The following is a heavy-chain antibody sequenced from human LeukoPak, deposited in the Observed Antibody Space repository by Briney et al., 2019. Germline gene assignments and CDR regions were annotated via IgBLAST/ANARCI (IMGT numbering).Heavy chain of an antibody. V-gene: IGHV1-18*04. J-gene: IGHJ1*01. CDR2: ISAYNGNT. D-gene: IGHD3-10*01. CDR1: GYTFTSYG. CDR3: ATVLLWFGELNAEYFQH. Sequence: ASVKVSCKASGYTFTSYGITWVRQAPGQGLEWMGWISAYNGNTNYAQKLQGRVTMTTDTSTSTAYMELRSLRSDDTAVYYCATVLLWFGELNAEYFQHWGQGTLVTVSS.